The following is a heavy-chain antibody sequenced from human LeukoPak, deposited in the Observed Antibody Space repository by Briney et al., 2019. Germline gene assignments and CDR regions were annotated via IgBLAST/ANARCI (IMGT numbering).Heavy chain of an antibody. V-gene: IGHV4-38-2*02. Sequence: SETLSLTCTVSGDSVSSGYYWGWIRQPPGKGLEWIGNIHHSGNTYYNSSLNSRVTISVDTSKNQFSLKLSSVTAADTAVYYCASSRWEPYYFDYWGQGTLVTVSS. D-gene: IGHD1-26*01. CDR1: GDSVSSGYY. J-gene: IGHJ4*02. CDR3: ASSRWEPYYFDY. CDR2: IHHSGNT.